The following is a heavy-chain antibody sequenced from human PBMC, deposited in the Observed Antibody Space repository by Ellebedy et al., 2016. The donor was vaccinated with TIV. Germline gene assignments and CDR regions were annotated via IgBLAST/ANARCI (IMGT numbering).Heavy chain of an antibody. CDR1: GFTFSTYG. Sequence: PGGSLRLSCAASGFTFSTYGMYWVRQAPGQGLEFVSRIVNNGSSTFYADFVKGRFTISRDNSNNTLYLQMGSLTTEDMAVYYCARGGIGSFDYWGQGTLVTVSS. CDR3: ARGGIGSFDY. V-gene: IGHV3-64*02. CDR2: IVNNGSST. J-gene: IGHJ4*02. D-gene: IGHD1-26*01.